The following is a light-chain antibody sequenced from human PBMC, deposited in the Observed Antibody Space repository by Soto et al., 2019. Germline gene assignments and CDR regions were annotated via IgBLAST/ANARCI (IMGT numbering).Light chain of an antibody. V-gene: IGKV3-11*01. J-gene: IGKJ3*01. CDR2: DTS. CDR3: LQRSHWPLFT. Sequence: EIVLTQSPATLSLSPGERATLSCRASQSVSSYLAWYQQKPGQAPRLLIYDTSNRATGIPARFSGSGSGTDFTLTISRLEPEDFAVYYCLQRSHWPLFTFGPGTKVDIK. CDR1: QSVSSY.